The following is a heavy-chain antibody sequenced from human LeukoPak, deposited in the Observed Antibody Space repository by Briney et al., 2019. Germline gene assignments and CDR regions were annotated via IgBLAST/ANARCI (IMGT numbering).Heavy chain of an antibody. J-gene: IGHJ3*02. CDR3: ARKLLWFGHSAFDI. Sequence: SETLSLTCTVSGGSISSYYWSWIRQPPGKGLEWIGYIYYSGSTNYNPSLKSRVTISVDTSKNQFSLKLSSVTAADTAVYYCARKLLWFGHSAFDIWGQGTMVTVSS. CDR1: GGSISSYY. CDR2: IYYSGST. V-gene: IGHV4-59*01. D-gene: IGHD3-10*01.